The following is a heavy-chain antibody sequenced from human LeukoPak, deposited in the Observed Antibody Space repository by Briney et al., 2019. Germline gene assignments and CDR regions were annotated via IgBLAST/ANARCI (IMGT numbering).Heavy chain of an antibody. CDR3: VRDLSLIALTD. V-gene: IGHV3-30*03. D-gene: IGHD3-22*01. J-gene: IGHJ4*02. CDR2: ILYDGSNK. CDR1: GFTFSSYG. Sequence: PGRSLRLSCAASGFTFSSYGMHWVRQAPGKGLEWVAVILYDGSNKYYADSVKGRFTISRDNSKNTVYLQMNSLRAEDTAVYYCVRDLSLIALTDWGQGTLVTVSS.